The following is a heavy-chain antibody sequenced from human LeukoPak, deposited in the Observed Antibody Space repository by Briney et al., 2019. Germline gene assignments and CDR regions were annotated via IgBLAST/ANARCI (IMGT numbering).Heavy chain of an antibody. V-gene: IGHV3-30*02. J-gene: IGHJ4*02. CDR2: IRNDGSII. Sequence: GGSLRLSCAASGFTFSSFGMHWIRQAPGKGLEWVAFIRNDGSIIYNADSVKGRFTISRDNSKNTLFLQMNSLRADDTAVYYCAKDTPLCYFDYWGQGTLVTVSS. CDR3: AKDTPLCYFDY. D-gene: IGHD3-16*01. CDR1: GFTFSSFG.